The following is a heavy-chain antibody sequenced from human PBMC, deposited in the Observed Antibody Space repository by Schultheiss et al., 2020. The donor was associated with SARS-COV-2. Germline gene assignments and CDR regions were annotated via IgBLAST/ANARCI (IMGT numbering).Heavy chain of an antibody. Sequence: GGSLRLSCTASGFTFGDYAMSWFRQAPGKGLEWVGFIRSKAYGGTTEYAASVKGRFTISRDDSKSIAYLQMNSLKTEDTAVYYCTRYYDYVWGSYRDGSDYWGQGTLVTVSS. J-gene: IGHJ4*02. CDR2: IRSKAYGGTT. D-gene: IGHD3-16*02. CDR3: TRYYDYVWGSYRDGSDY. V-gene: IGHV3-49*03. CDR1: GFTFGDYA.